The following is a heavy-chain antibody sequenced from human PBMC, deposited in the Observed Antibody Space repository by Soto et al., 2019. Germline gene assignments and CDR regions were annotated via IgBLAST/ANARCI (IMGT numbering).Heavy chain of an antibody. CDR3: ARDRIGSGPGFDI. CDR1: GFTFSSYS. V-gene: IGHV3-21*01. Sequence: GGSLRLSCAASGFTFSSYSMNWVRQAPGKGLEWVSSISSSRSYIYYADSVKGRFTISRDNAKNSLYLQMNSLRAEDTAVYYCARDRIGSGPGFDIWGQGTMVTVSS. D-gene: IGHD2-15*01. J-gene: IGHJ3*02. CDR2: ISSSRSYI.